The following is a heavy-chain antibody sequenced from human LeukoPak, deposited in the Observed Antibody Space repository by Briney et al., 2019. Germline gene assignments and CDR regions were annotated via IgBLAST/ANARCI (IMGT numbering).Heavy chain of an antibody. D-gene: IGHD5-12*01. CDR2: INPNSGGT. Sequence: ASVKVSCRTSGYSFTGYFTHWVRQAPGQGLEWMGWINPNSGGTKYAQEFQGRVTMTGDTSISTAYMELSRLRSDDRAVYYCARGNMEWLPFDYWGQGTLVTVSS. CDR3: ARGNMEWLPFDY. CDR1: GYSFTGYF. J-gene: IGHJ4*02. V-gene: IGHV1-2*02.